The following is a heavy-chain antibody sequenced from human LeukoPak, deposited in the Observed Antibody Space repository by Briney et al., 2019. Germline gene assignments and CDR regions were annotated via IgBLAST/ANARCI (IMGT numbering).Heavy chain of an antibody. CDR1: GFTFSSYG. CDR2: IKEDGSEK. J-gene: IGHJ4*02. Sequence: PGGSLRLSCAASGFTFSSYGMSWVRQAPGKGLEWVTNIKEDGSEKYYVDSVKGRFTISRDNAKNSLYLQMNSLRAEDTAVYYCARDNSVKLLYDFWSGYYTPNYYFDYWGQGTLVTVSS. V-gene: IGHV3-7*01. D-gene: IGHD3-3*01. CDR3: ARDNSVKLLYDFWSGYYTPNYYFDY.